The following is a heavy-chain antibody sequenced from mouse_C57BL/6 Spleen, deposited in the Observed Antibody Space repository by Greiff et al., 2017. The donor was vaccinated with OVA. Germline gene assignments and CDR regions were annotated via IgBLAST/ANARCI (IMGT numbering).Heavy chain of an antibody. CDR1: GYTFTSYW. D-gene: IGHD2-5*01. CDR2: IYPSDSET. J-gene: IGHJ2*01. CDR3: ARRGYSKGYFDY. Sequence: VQLQQPGAELVRPGSSVKLSCKASGYTFTSYWMDWVKQRPGQGLEWIGNIYPSDSETHYNQKFKDKATLTVYKSSSTAYMQLSSLTSEDSAVYYCARRGYSKGYFDYWGQGTTLTVSS. V-gene: IGHV1-61*01.